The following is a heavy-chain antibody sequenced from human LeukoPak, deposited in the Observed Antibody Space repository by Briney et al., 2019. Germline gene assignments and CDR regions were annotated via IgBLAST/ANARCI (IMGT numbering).Heavy chain of an antibody. D-gene: IGHD4-11*01. CDR2: IYYSGST. CDR1: GGSISSYY. Sequence: SETLSLTCTVSGGSISSYYWSWIRQPPGKGLEWIGYIYYSGSTNYNPSLKSRVTISVDTSKNQFSPKLSSVTAADTAVYYCARSNPMWSPPGFDPWGQGTLVTVSS. J-gene: IGHJ5*02. V-gene: IGHV4-59*01. CDR3: ARSNPMWSPPGFDP.